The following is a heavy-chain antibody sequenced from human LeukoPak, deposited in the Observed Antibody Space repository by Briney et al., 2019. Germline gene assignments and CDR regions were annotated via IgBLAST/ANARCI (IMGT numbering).Heavy chain of an antibody. Sequence: SETLSLTCAVYSGSFSGYYWSWIRQPPGKGLEWIGEINHSGSTNYNPSLKSRVTISVDTSKNQFSLKLSSLTAADTAIYYCAREIYYDSSAYDYWGQGTLVTVSS. CDR2: INHSGST. J-gene: IGHJ4*02. CDR3: AREIYYDSSAYDY. CDR1: SGSFSGYY. D-gene: IGHD3-22*01. V-gene: IGHV4-34*01.